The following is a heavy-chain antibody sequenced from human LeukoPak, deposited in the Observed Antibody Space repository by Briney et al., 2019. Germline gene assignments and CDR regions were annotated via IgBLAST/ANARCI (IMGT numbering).Heavy chain of an antibody. J-gene: IGHJ4*02. CDR1: GFTFGDYA. CDR2: IRSKAYGGTT. CDR3: TRGPYYDFWSGYYPARYYFDY. D-gene: IGHD3-3*01. V-gene: IGHV3-49*04. Sequence: GGSLRLSCTASGFTFGDYAMSWVRQAPGKGLEWVGFIRSKAYGGTTEYAASVKGRFTISRDYSKSIAYLQMKSLKTEDTAVYYCTRGPYYDFWSGYYPARYYFDYWGQGTLVTVSP.